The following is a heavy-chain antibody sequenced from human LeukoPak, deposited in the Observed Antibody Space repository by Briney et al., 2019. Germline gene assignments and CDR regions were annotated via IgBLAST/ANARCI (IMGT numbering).Heavy chain of an antibody. D-gene: IGHD2-2*01. V-gene: IGHV3-23*01. CDR2: IYYSGGNT. Sequence: GGSLRLSCAASGFMFSNFAMSWVRQAPGKGLEWVSTIYYSGGNTYSADSVKGRFTISRDNAKNTLYLQMNSLRAEDTAVYYCAKNQGQAVVPRRFDNWGQGTLVTVSS. CDR3: AKNQGQAVVPRRFDN. J-gene: IGHJ4*02. CDR1: GFMFSNFA.